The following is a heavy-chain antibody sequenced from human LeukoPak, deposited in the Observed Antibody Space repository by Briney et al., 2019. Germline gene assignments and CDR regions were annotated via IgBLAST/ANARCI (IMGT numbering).Heavy chain of an antibody. CDR3: ASTGSGGVFDY. Sequence: KTSETLSLTCTVSGGSISSGGYSWSWIRQPPGKGLEWIGYIYHSGSTYYNPSLKSRVTISVDRSKNQFSLKLSSVTAADTAVYYCASTGSGGVFDYWGQGTLVTVSS. V-gene: IGHV4-30-2*01. CDR2: IYHSGST. J-gene: IGHJ4*02. CDR1: GGSISSGGYS. D-gene: IGHD6-25*01.